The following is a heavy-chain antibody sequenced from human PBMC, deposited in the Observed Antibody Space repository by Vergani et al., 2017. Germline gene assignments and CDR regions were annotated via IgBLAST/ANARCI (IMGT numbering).Heavy chain of an antibody. Sequence: QVQLVESGGGVVQPGRSLRLSCAASGFTFSSYGMHWVRQAPGKGLEWVAVISYDGSNKYYADSVKGRFTISRDNSKNTLYLQMNSLRAEDTAVYYCARLRYGMDVWGQGTTVTVSS. CDR1: GFTFSSYG. J-gene: IGHJ6*02. V-gene: IGHV3-30*03. CDR2: ISYDGSNK. D-gene: IGHD5-12*01. CDR3: ARLRYGMDV.